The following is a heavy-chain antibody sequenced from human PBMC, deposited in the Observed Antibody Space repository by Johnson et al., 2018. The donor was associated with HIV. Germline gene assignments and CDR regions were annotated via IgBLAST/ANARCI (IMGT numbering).Heavy chain of an antibody. D-gene: IGHD6-13*01. CDR3: ARSEEWRGEGVYQI. CDR1: GFTFSSYA. V-gene: IGHV3-30*04. J-gene: IGHJ3*02. CDR2: ISYDGSNK. Sequence: QVQLVESGGGVVQPGRSLRLSCAASGFTFSSYAMHWVRQAPGKGLEWVAVISYDGSNKYYEDSVKGRFTISRDNSKKTLYLQMNSLRAEDTAVYYCARSEEWRGEGVYQIWGQGTMVTVSS.